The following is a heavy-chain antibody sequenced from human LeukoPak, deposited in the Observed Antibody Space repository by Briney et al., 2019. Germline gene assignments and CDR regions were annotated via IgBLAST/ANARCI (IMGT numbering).Heavy chain of an antibody. CDR2: INHSGST. V-gene: IGHV4-34*01. Sequence: PSETLSLTCAVYGGSFSGYYWSWIRQPPGKGLEWIWEINHSGSTNYNPSLKSRVTISVDTSKNQFSLKLSSVTAADTAVYYCARAGGQQRIDYWGQGTLVTVSS. CDR1: GGSFSGYY. CDR3: ARAGGQQRIDY. J-gene: IGHJ4*02. D-gene: IGHD6-13*01.